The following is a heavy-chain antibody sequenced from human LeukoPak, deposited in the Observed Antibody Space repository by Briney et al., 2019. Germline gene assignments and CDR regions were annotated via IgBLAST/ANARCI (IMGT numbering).Heavy chain of an antibody. Sequence: SVKVSCKASGGTFSSYAISWVRQAPGQGLEWMGGIIPIFGTANYAQKFQGRVTITTDESTSTAYMELSSLRSEDTAVYYCASRYCSSTSCYPGGYYYYYMDVWGKGTTVTVSS. V-gene: IGHV1-69*05. CDR2: IIPIFGTA. D-gene: IGHD2-2*01. CDR1: GGTFSSYA. J-gene: IGHJ6*03. CDR3: ASRYCSSTSCYPGGYYYYYMDV.